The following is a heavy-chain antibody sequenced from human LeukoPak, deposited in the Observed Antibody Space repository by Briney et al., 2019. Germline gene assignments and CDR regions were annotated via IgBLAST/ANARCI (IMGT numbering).Heavy chain of an antibody. CDR2: ISHDEIT. CDR3: ARQVDVGCSSTSCYGHGAFDI. J-gene: IGHJ3*02. Sequence: SETLSLTCTVSGGSISSGVHYWSWVRQPPGKGLEWIGYISHDEITDYNSSLKSRVNISPDTSKNQFSLKLSSVTAADTAVYYCARQVDVGCSSTSCYGHGAFDIWGQGTLVTVSS. D-gene: IGHD2-2*01. V-gene: IGHV4-30-2*01. CDR1: GGSISSGVHY.